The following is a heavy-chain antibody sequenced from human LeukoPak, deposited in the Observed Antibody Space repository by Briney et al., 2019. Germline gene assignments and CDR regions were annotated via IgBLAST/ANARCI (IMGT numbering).Heavy chain of an antibody. Sequence: GGSLRLSCAASGFTFSSYWMHWVRQAPGKGLVWVSRINSDGSSTSYADSVKGRFTISRDNAKNTLYLQMNSLRAEDTAVYYCARVPTPQWGTYYFDYWGQGTLVTVSS. V-gene: IGHV3-74*01. CDR3: ARVPTPQWGTYYFDY. CDR1: GFTFSSYW. J-gene: IGHJ4*02. D-gene: IGHD3-16*01. CDR2: INSDGSST.